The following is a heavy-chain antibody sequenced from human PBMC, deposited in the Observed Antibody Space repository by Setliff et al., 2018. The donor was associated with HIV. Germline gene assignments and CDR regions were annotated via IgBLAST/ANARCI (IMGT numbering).Heavy chain of an antibody. CDR2: IYSTGST. J-gene: IGHJ4*02. D-gene: IGHD4-17*01. CDR1: GASITSHY. Sequence: ETLSLTCTVSGASITSHYWSWIRQSPGRELEWIGYIYSTGSTNYNPSLQSRVSISMDASKNKFSLKVTSVTSADAAVYYCAKGAGFYGDYTFDYWGQGNLVTVSS. V-gene: IGHV4-59*11. CDR3: AKGAGFYGDYTFDY.